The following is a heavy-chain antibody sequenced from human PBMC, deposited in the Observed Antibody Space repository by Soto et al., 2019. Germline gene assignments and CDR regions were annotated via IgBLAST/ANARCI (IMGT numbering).Heavy chain of an antibody. V-gene: IGHV4-39*01. Sequence: SETLSLTCTVSSASLSSSTYYWSWIRQPPGRGPEWIGSIYYSGNTYYKPSLKSRVSISIDTSRNQFSLKLTSVTAADTGVYYCASSSPFHYWGPGILVTSPQ. D-gene: IGHD6-6*01. CDR3: ASSSPFHY. CDR2: IYYSGNT. CDR1: SASLSSSTYY. J-gene: IGHJ4*02.